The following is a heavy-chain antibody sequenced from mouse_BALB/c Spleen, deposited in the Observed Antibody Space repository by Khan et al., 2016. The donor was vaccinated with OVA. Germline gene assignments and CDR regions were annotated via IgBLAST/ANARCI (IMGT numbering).Heavy chain of an antibody. CDR1: GYTFTSYW. Sequence: QIQLVQSGAELVKAGASVKMSCKASGYTFTSYWMHWVKQRLGQGLEWFAETNPTNGRTYYNEKFKRKATLTVDKSSSTAYMLLSGPTFEDSAVYYCARIKKIVATYFDYWGQGTTLTVSS. D-gene: IGHD1-1*01. CDR3: ARIKKIVATYFDY. J-gene: IGHJ2*01. V-gene: IGHV1S81*02. CDR2: TNPTNGRT.